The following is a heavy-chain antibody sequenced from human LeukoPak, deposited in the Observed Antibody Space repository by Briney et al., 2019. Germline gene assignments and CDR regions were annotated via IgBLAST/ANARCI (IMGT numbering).Heavy chain of an antibody. J-gene: IGHJ4*02. Sequence: SVKVSCKASGGTFSSYAISWVRQAPGQGLEWMGGIIPIFGTANYAQKFQGRATITADESTSTAYMELSSLRSEDTAVYYCARVSSGYYKASFDYWGQGTLVTVSS. V-gene: IGHV1-69*13. CDR3: ARVSSGYYKASFDY. D-gene: IGHD3-22*01. CDR1: GGTFSSYA. CDR2: IIPIFGTA.